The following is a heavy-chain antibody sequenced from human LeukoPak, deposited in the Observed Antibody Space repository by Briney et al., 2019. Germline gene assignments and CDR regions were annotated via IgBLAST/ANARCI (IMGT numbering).Heavy chain of an antibody. D-gene: IGHD6-13*01. CDR1: GFTFSNDW. J-gene: IGHJ4*02. Sequence: PGGSLRLSCAASGFTFSNDWMSWVRQAPGKGLEWVSVFTTGANYTYYADSVKGRFTMTRDNSKNTIFLQLNNVRADDTAVYFCAKAQGAWYYFDSWGQGTLVTVSS. V-gene: IGHV3-23*03. CDR3: AKAQGAWYYFDS. CDR2: FTTGANYT.